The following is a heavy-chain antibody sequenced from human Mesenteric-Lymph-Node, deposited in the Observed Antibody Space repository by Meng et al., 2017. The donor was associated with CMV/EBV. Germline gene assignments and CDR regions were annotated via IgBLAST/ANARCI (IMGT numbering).Heavy chain of an antibody. CDR3: ARDYMWAFDI. D-gene: IGHD2-21*01. V-gene: IGHV1-2*02. CDR1: GYPFTSYG. CDR2: INPNRDDT. J-gene: IGHJ3*02. Sequence: ASVKVSCKASGYPFTSYGISWVRQAPGQGLEWMGWINPNRDDTKYAQKFQGRVTMTRDTSISTAYMELSRLRSDDTAVYYCARDYMWAFDIWGQGTMVTVSS.